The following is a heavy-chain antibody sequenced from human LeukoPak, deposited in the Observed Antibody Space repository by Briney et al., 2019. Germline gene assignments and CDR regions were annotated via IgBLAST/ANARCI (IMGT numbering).Heavy chain of an antibody. CDR1: GFTFSSYA. CDR2: ISGSGGST. D-gene: IGHD6-19*01. J-gene: IGHJ4*02. CDR3: AKDLYSSGWYYFDY. V-gene: IGHV3-23*01. Sequence: PGGSLRLSCAASGFTFSSYAMSWVSQAPGKGLEWVSAISGSGGSTYYADSVKGRFTISRDNSKNTLYLQMNSLRAEDTAVYYCAKDLYSSGWYYFDYWGQGTLVTVSS.